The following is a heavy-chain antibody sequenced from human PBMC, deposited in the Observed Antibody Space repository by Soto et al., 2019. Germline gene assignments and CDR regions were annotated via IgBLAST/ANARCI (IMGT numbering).Heavy chain of an antibody. V-gene: IGHV3-23*01. CDR3: AKASEWLFGNWFDP. Sequence: PWWSPRLSCAASGFSFTDFAMRWVRQPPGKGLEWVSSISGTGGRTHYADSVKGRFSISRDNSRNTLSLQMNSLRAEDTALYYCAKASEWLFGNWFDPWGQGTLVTVSS. CDR2: ISGTGGRT. J-gene: IGHJ5*02. D-gene: IGHD3-3*01. CDR1: GFSFTDFA.